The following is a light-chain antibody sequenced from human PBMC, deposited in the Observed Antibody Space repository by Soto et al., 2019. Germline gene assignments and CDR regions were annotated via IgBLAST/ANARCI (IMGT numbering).Light chain of an antibody. CDR2: GAS. Sequence: EILMTQSPATLSVSPGERATLSCRASQSVSSNVAWYQQKPGQAPRLLIYGASNRATGIPARFSGSGSGTDFSLTITSLQSEDFAVYFCQQYNNWPPITFGQGTRLEI. J-gene: IGKJ5*01. CDR3: QQYNNWPPIT. CDR1: QSVSSN. V-gene: IGKV3-15*01.